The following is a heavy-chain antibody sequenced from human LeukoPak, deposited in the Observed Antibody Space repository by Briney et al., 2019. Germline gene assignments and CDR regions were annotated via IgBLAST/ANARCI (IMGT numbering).Heavy chain of an antibody. J-gene: IGHJ4*02. CDR1: GGTFSIYA. D-gene: IGHD3-10*01. V-gene: IGHV1-69*13. CDR3: ARDFWYYGSGSYYNVLDY. Sequence: WASVKVSCKASGGTFSIYAISWVRQAPGQGLEWMGGIIPIFGTANYAQKFQGRVTITADESTSTAYMELSSLRSEDTAVYYCARDFWYYGSGSYYNVLDYWGQGTLVTVSS. CDR2: IIPIFGTA.